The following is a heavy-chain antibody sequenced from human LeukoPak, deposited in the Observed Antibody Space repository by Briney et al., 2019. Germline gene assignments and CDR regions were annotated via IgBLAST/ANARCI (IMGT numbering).Heavy chain of an antibody. CDR1: GYTFTGYY. V-gene: IGHV1-2*02. D-gene: IGHD1-26*01. CDR2: INPNSGGT. J-gene: IGHJ5*02. CDR3: ARDCEIVGAHGWFDP. Sequence: ASVKVSCKASGYTFTGYYMHWVRQAPGQGLEWMGWINPNSGGTNYAQKFQGRVTMTRDTSISTAYMELSRLRSGDTAVYYCARDCEIVGAHGWFDPWDQGTLVTVSS.